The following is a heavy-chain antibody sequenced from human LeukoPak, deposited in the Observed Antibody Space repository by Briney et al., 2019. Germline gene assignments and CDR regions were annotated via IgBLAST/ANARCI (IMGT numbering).Heavy chain of an antibody. CDR3: ARVDSGSACAS. CDR1: GFTLSSYS. V-gene: IGHV3-64*01. D-gene: IGHD6-19*01. Sequence: PGGPLRLSCAASGFTLSSYSMHWVRPAPGKGLEFVSAISKNGRNTYYGNSMKGRFTISRDISKNTLYLQMGSLRPEDMAVYYCARVDSGSACASWGQGILVTVSS. J-gene: IGHJ1*01. CDR2: ISKNGRNT.